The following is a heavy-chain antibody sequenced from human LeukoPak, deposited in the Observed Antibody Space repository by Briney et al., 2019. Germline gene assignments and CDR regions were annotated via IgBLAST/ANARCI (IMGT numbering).Heavy chain of an antibody. CDR3: ARGALTYCSSPSCHPRNIYFDY. V-gene: IGHV4-34*01. CDR1: GGSFSGYY. CDR2: INHSGST. Sequence: PSETLSLTCAVYGGSFSGYYWSWIRQPPGKELEWIGEINHSGSTNYNPSLKSRVTISVDTSKNQFSLKLSSVTAADTAVYYCARGALTYCSSPSCHPRNIYFDYWGQGTLVTVSS. D-gene: IGHD2-2*01. J-gene: IGHJ4*02.